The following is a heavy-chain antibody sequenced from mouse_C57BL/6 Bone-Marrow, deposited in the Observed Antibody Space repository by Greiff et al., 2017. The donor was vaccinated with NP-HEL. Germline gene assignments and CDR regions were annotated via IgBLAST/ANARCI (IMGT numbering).Heavy chain of an antibody. CDR1: GYTFTDYN. J-gene: IGHJ3*01. V-gene: IGHV1-22*01. CDR3: ARLRTTVVDPFAY. D-gene: IGHD1-1*01. Sequence: EVQLQQSGPELVKPGASVKMSCKASGYTFTDYNMHWVKQSHGKSLEWIGYINPNNGGTSYNQKFKGKATLTVNKSSSTAYMELRSLTSEDSAVYYCARLRTTVVDPFAYWGQGTLVTVSA. CDR2: INPNNGGT.